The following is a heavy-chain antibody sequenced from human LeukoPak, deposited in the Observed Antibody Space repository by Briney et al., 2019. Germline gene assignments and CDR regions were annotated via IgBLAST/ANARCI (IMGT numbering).Heavy chain of an antibody. Sequence: ASVKVSCKASGYTFTSYDINWVRQAPGQGLEWMGWISAYNGNTNYAQKLQGRVTMTTDTSTSTAYMELRSLRSDDTAVYYCAREIGSGSYYGYWGQGTLVTVSS. CDR2: ISAYNGNT. J-gene: IGHJ4*02. V-gene: IGHV1-18*01. CDR1: GYTFTSYD. CDR3: AREIGSGSYYGY. D-gene: IGHD3-10*01.